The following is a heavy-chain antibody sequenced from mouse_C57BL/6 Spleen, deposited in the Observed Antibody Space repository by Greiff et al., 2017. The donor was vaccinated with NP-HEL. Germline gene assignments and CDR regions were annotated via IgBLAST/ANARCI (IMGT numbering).Heavy chain of an antibody. Sequence: EVKVVESGGGLVQPGGSLSLSCAASGFTFTDYYMSWVRQPPGKALEWLGFIRNKANGYTTEYSASVKGRFTISRDNSQSILYLQMNALRAEDSATYYGARYKLGRGYFDVWGTGTTVTVSS. J-gene: IGHJ1*03. D-gene: IGHD4-1*01. CDR3: ARYKLGRGYFDV. CDR2: IRNKANGYTT. V-gene: IGHV7-3*01. CDR1: GFTFTDYY.